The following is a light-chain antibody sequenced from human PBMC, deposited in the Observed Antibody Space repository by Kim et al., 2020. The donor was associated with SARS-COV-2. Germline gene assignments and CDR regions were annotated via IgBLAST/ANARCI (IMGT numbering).Light chain of an antibody. V-gene: IGKV3-20*01. CDR3: QQYGRSLT. Sequence: LSPGERATPSCRASQSVSGSYLAWYQQKPGHAPTLLIYDASTRATGIPDRFSGSGSGTDFTLTISRLEPEDFAVYYCQQYGRSLTFGGGTKVDIK. J-gene: IGKJ4*01. CDR2: DAS. CDR1: QSVSGSY.